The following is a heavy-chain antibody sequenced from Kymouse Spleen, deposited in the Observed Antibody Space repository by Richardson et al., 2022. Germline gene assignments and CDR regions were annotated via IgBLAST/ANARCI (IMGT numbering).Heavy chain of an antibody. V-gene: IGHV3-9*01. D-gene: IGHD3-3*01. CDR2: ISWNSGSI. CDR3: AAITIFGVVTDAFDI. Sequence: EVQLVESGGGLVQPGRSLRLSCAASGFTFDDYAMHWVRQAPGKGLEWVSGISWNSGSIGYADSVKGRFTISRDNAKNSLYLQMNSLRAEDTALYYCAAITIFGVVTDAFDIWGQGTMVTVSS. CDR1: GFTFDDYA. J-gene: IGHJ3*02.